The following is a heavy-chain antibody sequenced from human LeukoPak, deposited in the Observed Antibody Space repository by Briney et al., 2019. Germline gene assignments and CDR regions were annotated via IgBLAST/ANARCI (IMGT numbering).Heavy chain of an antibody. CDR3: ARGSVAARRFDY. Sequence: SETQSLTCAVYGGSFSGYYWSWIRQPPGKGLEWIGEINHSGSTNYNPSLKSRVTISVDTSKNQFSLKLSSVTAADTAVYYCARGSVAARRFDYWGQGTLVTVSS. J-gene: IGHJ4*02. D-gene: IGHD6-6*01. V-gene: IGHV4-34*01. CDR2: INHSGST. CDR1: GGSFSGYY.